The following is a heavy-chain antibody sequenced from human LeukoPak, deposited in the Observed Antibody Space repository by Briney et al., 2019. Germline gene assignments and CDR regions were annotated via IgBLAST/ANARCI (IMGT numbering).Heavy chain of an antibody. D-gene: IGHD3-22*01. V-gene: IGHV4-31*03. CDR3: ARGSSSYYYDSSGYYYYYYGMDV. J-gene: IGHJ6*02. Sequence: RPSETLSLTCTVSGGSISSGGYYWSWIRQHPGKGLEWNGYIYYSTSTYYNPSLKSRVTISVDTTKNQFSLKLSSVTAADTAVYYCARGSSSYYYDSSGYYYYYYGMDVWGQGATVTVSS. CDR1: GGSISSGGYY. CDR2: IYYSTST.